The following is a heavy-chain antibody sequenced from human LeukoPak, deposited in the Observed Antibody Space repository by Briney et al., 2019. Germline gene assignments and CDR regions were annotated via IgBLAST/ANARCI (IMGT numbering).Heavy chain of an antibody. J-gene: IGHJ4*02. CDR1: GFTSSSYS. CDR2: ISSSSSYI. CDR3: ATDPRIPPED. D-gene: IGHD2-2*02. Sequence: GGSLRLSCAASGFTSSSYSMNWVRQAPGKGLEWVSSISSSSSYIYYADSVKGRFTISRDNAKNSLYLQMNSLRAEDTAVYYCATDPRIPPEDWGQGTLVTVSS. V-gene: IGHV3-21*01.